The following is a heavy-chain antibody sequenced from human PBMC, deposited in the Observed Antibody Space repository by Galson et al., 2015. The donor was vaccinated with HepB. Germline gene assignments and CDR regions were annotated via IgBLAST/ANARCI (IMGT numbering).Heavy chain of an antibody. D-gene: IGHD4-17*01. CDR2: INHSGST. Sequence: TLSLTCAVYGGSFSGYSWRWIRQPPGKGLEWIGEINHSGSTNYNPSLKSRVTTSVDTSKNQFSLKLSSVTAADTAVYYCAGGSLYGDLRYWGQGTLVTVSS. J-gene: IGHJ4*02. V-gene: IGHV4-34*01. CDR3: AGGSLYGDLRY. CDR1: GGSFSGYS.